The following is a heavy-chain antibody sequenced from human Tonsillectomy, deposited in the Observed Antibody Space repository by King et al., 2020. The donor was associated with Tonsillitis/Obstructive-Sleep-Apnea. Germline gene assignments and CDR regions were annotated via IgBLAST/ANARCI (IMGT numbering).Heavy chain of an antibody. D-gene: IGHD2-2*01. CDR3: ARQVGCSSTSCCNPRYYFDY. CDR2: IYYSGST. J-gene: IGHJ4*02. V-gene: IGHV4-39*01. Sequence: LQLQESGPGLVKPSETLSLTCTVSGGSISSSSYYWGWIRQPPGKGLEWIGTIYYSGSTYYNPSLKSRVTISVDTSKNQFSLKLSSVTAADTAVYYCARQVGCSSTSCCNPRYYFDYWGQGTLVTVSS. CDR1: GGSISSSSYY.